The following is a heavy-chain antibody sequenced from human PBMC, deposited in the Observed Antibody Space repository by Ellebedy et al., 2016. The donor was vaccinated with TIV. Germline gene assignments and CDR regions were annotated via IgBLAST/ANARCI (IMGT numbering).Heavy chain of an antibody. CDR1: GGSINGSSYY. CDR2: IFYSGNT. D-gene: IGHD2-2*01. J-gene: IGHJ2*01. Sequence: SETLSLXXTVSGGSINGSSYYWGWVRQPPGKGLEWIGSIFYSGNTYYNPSLKSRVTISVDTSKNQFALNLSSVTAADTAVYYCANFGRQLTYWYFDLWGRGTLVTVSS. CDR3: ANFGRQLTYWYFDL. V-gene: IGHV4-39*01.